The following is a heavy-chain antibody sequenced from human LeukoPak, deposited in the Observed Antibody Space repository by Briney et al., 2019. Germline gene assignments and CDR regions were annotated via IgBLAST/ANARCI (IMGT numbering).Heavy chain of an antibody. V-gene: IGHV4-34*01. Sequence: SETLSLTCAVYGGSFSGYYWSWIRQPPGKGLEWIGEINHSGSTNYNPSLKSRVTISVDTSKNQFSLKLSSVTAADTAVYYCARGTYYYDSSGHYYVVKNRYYFDYWGQGTPVTVSS. CDR1: GGSFSGYY. D-gene: IGHD3-22*01. CDR3: ARGTYYYDSSGHYYVVKNRYYFDY. CDR2: INHSGST. J-gene: IGHJ4*02.